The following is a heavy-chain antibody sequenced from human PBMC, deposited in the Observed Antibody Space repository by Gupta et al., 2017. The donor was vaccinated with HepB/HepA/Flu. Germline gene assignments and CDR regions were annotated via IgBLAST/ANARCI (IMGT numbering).Heavy chain of an antibody. CDR3: ARGRNGDYLDYFDY. Sequence: EVQLVESGGGVVRPGGSLRLSCAASGFTFDDYGMSGVPQLPGKGLEWVSGINWNGGSTGYVDSVKGRFTISRDNAKNSLYLQMNSLRAEDTALYYCARGRNGDYLDYFDYWGQGTLVTVSS. D-gene: IGHD4-17*01. CDR1: GFTFDDYG. J-gene: IGHJ4*02. CDR2: INWNGGST. V-gene: IGHV3-20*04.